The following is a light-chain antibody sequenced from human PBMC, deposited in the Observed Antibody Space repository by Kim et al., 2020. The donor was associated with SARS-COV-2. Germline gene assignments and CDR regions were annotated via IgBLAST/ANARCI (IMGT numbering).Light chain of an antibody. J-gene: IGKJ1*01. Sequence: SPGERDTLPCRASQSVSKNYIAWYQRKPGQAPRRLIYGTSIRATGIPDRFSGSGSGTDFTLTISRLEPEDFAVFYCQQTDTSPWTFGQGTKVDIK. CDR3: QQTDTSPWT. V-gene: IGKV3-20*01. CDR2: GTS. CDR1: QSVSKNY.